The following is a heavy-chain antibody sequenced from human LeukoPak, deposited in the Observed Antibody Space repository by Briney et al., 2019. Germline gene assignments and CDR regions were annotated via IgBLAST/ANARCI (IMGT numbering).Heavy chain of an antibody. CDR2: INHSGST. J-gene: IGHJ4*02. D-gene: IGHD5-24*01. CDR1: GGSFSGYY. CDR3: ATRLKGWAQFDY. V-gene: IGHV4-34*01. Sequence: PSETLSLTCAVYGGSFSGYYWRWIRQPPGKGLEWIGEINHSGSTNYNPPLKSQVTISVDTSKNQCSLKLSSVTAADTAVYYCATRLKGWAQFDYWGQGTLVTVSS.